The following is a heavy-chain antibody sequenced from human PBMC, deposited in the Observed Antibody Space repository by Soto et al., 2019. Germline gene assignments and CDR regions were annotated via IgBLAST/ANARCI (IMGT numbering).Heavy chain of an antibody. V-gene: IGHV4-59*01. J-gene: IGHJ5*02. Sequence: SETLSLTFTVSGGSISSYHWGWIRQSPGKGLEWIGYVFYTGSTKYNPALKRRVTISVDTSKNQFYRKLSSVSAADTGLYYCARSYSGTFYGYDTWGQGTLVTVSS. CDR1: GGSISSYH. CDR3: ARSYSGTFYGYDT. D-gene: IGHD1-26*01. CDR2: VFYTGST.